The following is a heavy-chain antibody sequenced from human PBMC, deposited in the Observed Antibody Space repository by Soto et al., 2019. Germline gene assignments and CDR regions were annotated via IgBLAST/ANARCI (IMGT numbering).Heavy chain of an antibody. D-gene: IGHD3-10*01. CDR3: ARDIKMVRGVSDY. CDR2: INPNSGGT. J-gene: IGHJ4*01. Sequence: ASVKVSCKASGYTFTGYYMHWVRQAPGQGLEWMGWINPNSGGTNYAQKFQGRVTMTRDTSISTAYMELSRLRSDDTAVYYCARDIKMVRGVSDYWGHGTLVTVSS. V-gene: IGHV1-2*02. CDR1: GYTFTGYY.